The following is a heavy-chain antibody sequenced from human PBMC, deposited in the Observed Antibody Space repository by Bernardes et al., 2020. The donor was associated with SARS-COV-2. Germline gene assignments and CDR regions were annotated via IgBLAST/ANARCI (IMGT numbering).Heavy chain of an antibody. CDR1: GGTFSSYA. D-gene: IGHD5-12*01. V-gene: IGHV1-69*13. Sequence: SVKVSCKASGGTFSSYAISWVRQAPGQGLEWMGRIIPIFGTANYAQKFQGRVTITADESTSTAYMELSSLRSEDTAVYYCASPLATIDQYGMDVWGQGTTVTVSS. CDR3: ASPLATIDQYGMDV. J-gene: IGHJ6*02. CDR2: IIPIFGTA.